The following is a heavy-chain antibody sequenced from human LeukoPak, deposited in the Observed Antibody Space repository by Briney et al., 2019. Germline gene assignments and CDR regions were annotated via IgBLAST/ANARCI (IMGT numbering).Heavy chain of an antibody. Sequence: SVKVSCKASGGTFISYVISWVRQAPGQGLEWMGGIIPIFGTANYAQKFQGRVTITADESTSTAYMELSSLRSEDTAVYYCAREGRWDSSGPFDYWGQGTLVTVSS. CDR1: GGTFISYV. D-gene: IGHD6-19*01. V-gene: IGHV1-69*13. J-gene: IGHJ4*02. CDR2: IIPIFGTA. CDR3: AREGRWDSSGPFDY.